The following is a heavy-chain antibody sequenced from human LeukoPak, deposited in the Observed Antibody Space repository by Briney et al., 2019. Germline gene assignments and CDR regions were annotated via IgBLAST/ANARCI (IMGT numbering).Heavy chain of an antibody. CDR1: GCTFSSYA. CDR3: ARDRSSYDILTGYYN. CDR2: IIPILGIA. Sequence: ASVKVSCKASGCTFSSYAISWVRQAPGQGLEWMGRIIPILGIANYAQKLQGRVTMTTDTSTSTAYMELRSLRSDDTAVYYCARDRSSYDILTGYYNWGQGTLVTVSS. V-gene: IGHV1-69*04. J-gene: IGHJ4*02. D-gene: IGHD3-9*01.